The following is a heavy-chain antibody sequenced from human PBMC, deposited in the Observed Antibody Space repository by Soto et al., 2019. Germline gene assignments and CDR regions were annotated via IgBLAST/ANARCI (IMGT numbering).Heavy chain of an antibody. CDR1: GFTFSSYA. Sequence: GGSLRLSCAASGFTFSSYAMSWVRQAPGKGLEWVSAISGSGGSTYYADSVKGRFTISRDNSKNTLYLQMNSLRAEDTAVYYCAKRPRVLLWFGEQYFDYWGQGTLVTVSS. D-gene: IGHD3-10*01. CDR2: ISGSGGST. CDR3: AKRPRVLLWFGEQYFDY. V-gene: IGHV3-23*01. J-gene: IGHJ4*02.